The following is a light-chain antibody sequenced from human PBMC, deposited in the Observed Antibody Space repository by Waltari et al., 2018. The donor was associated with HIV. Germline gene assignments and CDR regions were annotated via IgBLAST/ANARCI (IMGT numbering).Light chain of an antibody. CDR3: QHYNKWPPT. CDR1: QSVSSN. V-gene: IGKV3-15*01. CDR2: GAS. Sequence: EIVMTQSPATLSVSPGERATLSCRASQSVSSNLAWYQQKPGQAPRLLIYGASTRATGMPARFSGSGSGTEFTLTISSLQSEDFAVYYCQHYNKWPPTFGRGTKVEIK. J-gene: IGKJ1*01.